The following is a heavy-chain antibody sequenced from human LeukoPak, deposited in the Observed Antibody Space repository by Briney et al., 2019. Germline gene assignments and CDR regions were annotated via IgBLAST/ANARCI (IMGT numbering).Heavy chain of an antibody. CDR1: GYTFTSYD. V-gene: IGHV1-8*01. J-gene: IGHJ6*03. Sequence: ASVKVSCKASGYTFTSYDINWVRQATGQGLEWMGWMNPNSGNTGYAQKFQGRVTMTRNTSISTAYMELSSLRSGDTAVYYCAADYYYGSGSSSYMDVWGKGTTVTVSS. CDR3: AADYYYGSGSSSYMDV. D-gene: IGHD3-10*01. CDR2: MNPNSGNT.